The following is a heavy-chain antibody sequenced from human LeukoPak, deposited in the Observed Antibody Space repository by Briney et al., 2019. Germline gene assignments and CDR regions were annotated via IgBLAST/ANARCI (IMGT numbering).Heavy chain of an antibody. J-gene: IGHJ4*02. Sequence: GGSLRLSCAASGFTFSSYAMSWVRQAPGKGLEWVSAISGSGGSTYYADSVKGRFTFSRDNSKNTLYLQMNSLRAEDTAVYYCAKARHGTRIHFDYWGQGTLVTVSS. CDR3: AKARHGTRIHFDY. D-gene: IGHD1-1*01. CDR1: GFTFSSYA. V-gene: IGHV3-23*01. CDR2: ISGSGGST.